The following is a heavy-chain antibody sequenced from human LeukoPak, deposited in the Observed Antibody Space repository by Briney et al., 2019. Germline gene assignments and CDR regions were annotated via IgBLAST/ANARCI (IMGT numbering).Heavy chain of an antibody. J-gene: IGHJ4*02. CDR1: GGSISSSSYY. D-gene: IGHD3-22*01. CDR2: IYYSGST. V-gene: IGHV4-39*01. Sequence: SETLSLTCTVSGGSISSSSYYWGWIRQPPGKGLEWIGSIYYSGSTYYNPSLKSRVTISVDTSKNQFSLKLSSVTAAGTAVYYCARPHSYYYDSSGYWVYWGQGTLVTVSS. CDR3: ARPHSYYYDSSGYWVY.